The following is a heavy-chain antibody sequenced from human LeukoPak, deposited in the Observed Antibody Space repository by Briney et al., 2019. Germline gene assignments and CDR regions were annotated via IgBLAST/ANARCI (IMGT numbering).Heavy chain of an antibody. CDR1: GLTFSRSA. Sequence: GGSLRLSCAASGLTFSRSAMNWVRQAPGKGLEWVSTNSGGSTYYSDSVKGRFTISRDNSKNTLYLQMNSLRVDDTAVYYCVKSDGGLLPFDYWGQGTLVTVSS. D-gene: IGHD4-23*01. V-gene: IGHV3-23*01. J-gene: IGHJ4*02. CDR2: NSGGST. CDR3: VKSDGGLLPFDY.